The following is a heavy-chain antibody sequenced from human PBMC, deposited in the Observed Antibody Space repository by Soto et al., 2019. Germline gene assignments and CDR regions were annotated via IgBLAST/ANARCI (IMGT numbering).Heavy chain of an antibody. D-gene: IGHD2-2*01. J-gene: IGHJ6*02. V-gene: IGHV3-23*01. Sequence: GSLRLSCAASGFTFSSYSMSWVRQAPGKGLEWASGISGSGGSTYYTDSVKGRFTISRDNSKNTLYLQMNSLRAEDTAVYYCARYQLKGMDVWGQGTTVTVSS. CDR2: ISGSGGST. CDR3: ARYQLKGMDV. CDR1: GFTFSSYS.